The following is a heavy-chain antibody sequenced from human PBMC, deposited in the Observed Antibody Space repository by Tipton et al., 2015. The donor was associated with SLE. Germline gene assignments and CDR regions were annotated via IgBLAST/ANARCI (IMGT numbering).Heavy chain of an antibody. CDR3: ARDHYGSAGY. V-gene: IGHV3-74*01. Sequence: GSLRLSCAASGFTFDDYAMHWVRQVPGKGLVWVSRLSPDGGSAHYAASVKGRFTISRDNAKNTLYLQMNSLRAEDTAIYFCARDHYGSAGYWGQGTLVTVSS. D-gene: IGHD6-19*01. CDR2: LSPDGGSA. CDR1: GFTFDDYA. J-gene: IGHJ4*02.